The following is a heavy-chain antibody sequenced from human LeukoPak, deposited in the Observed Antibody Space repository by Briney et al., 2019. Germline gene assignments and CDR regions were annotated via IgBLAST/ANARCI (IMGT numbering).Heavy chain of an antibody. J-gene: IGHJ5*01. Sequence: SQTLSLTCAVSGASISSSGYSWSWIRQPPGKGLEWIGYILHSGNTYYNPSLKTRVTISIDRSKNHFSLKLTSVSAADTAVYYCARARQQLVWFDSWGQGTLVTVS. D-gene: IGHD6-13*01. CDR1: GASISSSGYS. CDR2: ILHSGNT. CDR3: ARARQQLVWFDS. V-gene: IGHV4-30-2*01.